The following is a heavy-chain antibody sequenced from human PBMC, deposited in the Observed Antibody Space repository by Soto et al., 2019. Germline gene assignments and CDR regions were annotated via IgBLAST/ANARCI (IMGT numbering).Heavy chain of an antibody. Sequence: GGSLRLSCAASGFIFSRYDMNWVRQDTGKGLEWVSIIGTAGDTYYPGSVKGRFSISRENARNSLYFQMNSLRAEDTGVYYCAREIDSNYDGMDVWGQGTTVTV. D-gene: IGHD4-4*01. V-gene: IGHV3-13*01. CDR2: IGTAGDT. CDR3: AREIDSNYDGMDV. J-gene: IGHJ6*02. CDR1: GFIFSRYD.